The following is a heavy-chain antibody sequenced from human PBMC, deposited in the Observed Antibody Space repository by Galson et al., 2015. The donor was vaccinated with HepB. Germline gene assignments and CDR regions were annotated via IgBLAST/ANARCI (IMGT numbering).Heavy chain of an antibody. Sequence: SLRLSCAASGFTFSNYAMDWVRQAPGKGLEWVSVISSSGDRTYYADSVRGRFTISRDNSKNTLYLQMNSLRAEDTAIYYCAKGKYYYGFDPWGRGTLVTVSS. D-gene: IGHD2/OR15-2a*01. J-gene: IGHJ5*02. CDR2: ISSSGDRT. CDR3: AKGKYYYGFDP. CDR1: GFTFSNYA. V-gene: IGHV3-23*01.